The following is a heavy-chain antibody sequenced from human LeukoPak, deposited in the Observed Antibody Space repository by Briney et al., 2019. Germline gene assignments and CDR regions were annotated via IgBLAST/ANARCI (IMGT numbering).Heavy chain of an antibody. D-gene: IGHD6-19*01. J-gene: IGHJ4*02. CDR1: GGTFSSYA. V-gene: IGHV1-69*13. Sequence: ASVTVSCKASGGTFSSYAISWVRQAPGQGLEWMGGIIPIFGTANYAQKFQGRVTITADESTSTAYMELSSLRSEDTAVYYCARERGSSGWFDYWGQGTLVTVSS. CDR2: IIPIFGTA. CDR3: ARERGSSGWFDY.